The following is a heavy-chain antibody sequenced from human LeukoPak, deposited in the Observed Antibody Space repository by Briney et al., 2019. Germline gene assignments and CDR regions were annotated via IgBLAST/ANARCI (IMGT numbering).Heavy chain of an antibody. V-gene: IGHV1-18*01. CDR1: GYAFTNYG. CDR3: STSDLGTITAAPFNY. D-gene: IGHD5-24*01. Sequence: ASVKVSCKASGYAFTNYGISWVRHAPGQGVVGMGWISVYQGGTKYAQNLQGRVTMTIEASTSTAYMDFSSLRSVDTNIYFCSTSDLGTITAAPFNYWGQGTLVAVSS. CDR2: ISVYQGGT. J-gene: IGHJ4*02.